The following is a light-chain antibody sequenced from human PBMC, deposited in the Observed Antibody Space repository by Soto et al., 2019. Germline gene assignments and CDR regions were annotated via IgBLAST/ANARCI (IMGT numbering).Light chain of an antibody. CDR1: QSLSSY. J-gene: IGKJ4*02. Sequence: DIELTQSPSTLSLSLGERATLSCRASQSLSSYLAWYQQKPGQAPRLLIYDASNRATGVPARFSGSGSGTDFTLTISSLEPEDFAVYYCQQRTKWLTFGGGTKVDIK. CDR3: QQRTKWLT. V-gene: IGKV3-11*01. CDR2: DAS.